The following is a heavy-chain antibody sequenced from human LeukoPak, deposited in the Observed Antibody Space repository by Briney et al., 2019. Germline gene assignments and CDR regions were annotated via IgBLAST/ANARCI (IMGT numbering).Heavy chain of an antibody. Sequence: ASVKVSCKASGYKFTGYYMNWVRQAPGQGLEWMGWINTNTGGTNYAQKFQGRVTMTRDTSISTAYMELSRLRSDDTAVYYCARVFGRQLPDYWGQGTLVTVSS. J-gene: IGHJ4*02. D-gene: IGHD1-26*01. CDR3: ARVFGRQLPDY. V-gene: IGHV1-2*02. CDR1: GYKFTGYY. CDR2: INTNTGGT.